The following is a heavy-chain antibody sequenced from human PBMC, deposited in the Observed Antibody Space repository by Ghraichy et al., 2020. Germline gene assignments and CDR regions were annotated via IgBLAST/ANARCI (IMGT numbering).Heavy chain of an antibody. CDR2: IGVAGDR. V-gene: IGHV3-13*01. Sequence: GGSLRLSCAASGFTFSTYDFHWVRQPPGKGLEWVSSIGVAGDRYYSGSVKGRFTISRENAKDSLYLQMNSLTAGDTAIYYCAREYCGSAGCSGFFYVELWGHGTLVTVSS. D-gene: IGHD2-21*02. CDR3: AREYCGSAGCSGFFYVEL. CDR1: GFTFSTYD. J-gene: IGHJ2*01.